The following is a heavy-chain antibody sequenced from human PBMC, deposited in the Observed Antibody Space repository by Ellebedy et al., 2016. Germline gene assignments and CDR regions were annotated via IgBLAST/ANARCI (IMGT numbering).Heavy chain of an antibody. J-gene: IGHJ4*02. CDR3: ASGQSTFEY. Sequence: GGSLRLSCAASGFTSSSYWMSWVRQAPGKGLEWVATIKQDGSEKYYVDSVKGRFTMSRDNAKNSLYLQMNSLRAEDTAIYYCASGQSTFEYWGQGTLVTVSS. V-gene: IGHV3-7*01. CDR1: GFTSSSYW. CDR2: IKQDGSEK. D-gene: IGHD1-1*01.